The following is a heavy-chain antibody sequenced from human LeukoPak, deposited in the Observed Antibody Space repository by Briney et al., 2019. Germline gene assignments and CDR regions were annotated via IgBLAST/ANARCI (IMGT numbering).Heavy chain of an antibody. Sequence: SETLSLTCAVYGGSFSGYYWSWVRQPPGKGLERIGEINHSGSTNYNPSLKSRVTISVDTSKNQFSLKLSSVTAADTAVYYCARGPLLGYWGQGTLVTVSS. CDR1: GGSFSGYY. CDR3: ARGPLLGY. V-gene: IGHV4-34*01. J-gene: IGHJ4*02. CDR2: INHSGST.